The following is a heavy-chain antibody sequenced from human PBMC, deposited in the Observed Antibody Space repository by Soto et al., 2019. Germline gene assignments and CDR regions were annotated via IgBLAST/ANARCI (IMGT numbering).Heavy chain of an antibody. J-gene: IGHJ5*02. CDR3: ARRTPLYASESSRFDP. Sequence: ETLSLTCIVSVGSITNNDYYWGWVLRPPGKGLEWIGTIHYSGGASYNPSLKSRVIISADTSKNQFSLRLSSVTAADTAVYYCARRTPLYASESSRFDPWGQGALVTVSS. V-gene: IGHV4-39*01. CDR2: IHYSGGA. D-gene: IGHD3-10*01. CDR1: VGSITNNDYY.